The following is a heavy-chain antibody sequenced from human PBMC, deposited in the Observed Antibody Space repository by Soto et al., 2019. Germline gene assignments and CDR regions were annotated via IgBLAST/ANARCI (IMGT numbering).Heavy chain of an antibody. D-gene: IGHD3-3*01. CDR3: AHRVLRTVFGLVTTTAIYFDF. CDR2: IYWDDDK. Sequence: QITLNESGPTVVRPTETLTLTCRFSGFSLTTSGVGVGWIRQSPGKAPEWLALIYWDDDKRYSASLKSRLTITKDTSKNPVGLTVSDSDPTDTATYYCAHRVLRTVFGLVTTTAIYFDFWGQGTPVAVSS. CDR1: GFSLTTSGVG. V-gene: IGHV2-5*02. J-gene: IGHJ4*02.